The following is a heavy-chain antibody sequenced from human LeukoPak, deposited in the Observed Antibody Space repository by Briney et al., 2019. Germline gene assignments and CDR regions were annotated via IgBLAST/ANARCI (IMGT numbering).Heavy chain of an antibody. CDR3: ASVGLSGYYWDY. D-gene: IGHD3-22*01. CDR2: ISAYNGNT. V-gene: IGHV1-18*01. J-gene: IGHJ4*02. Sequence: ASVKVSRKASGYTFTSYGISWVRQAPGQGLEWMGWISAYNGNTNYAQKLQGRVTMTTGTSTSTAYMELRSLRSDDTAVYYCASVGLSGYYWDYWGQGTLVTVSS. CDR1: GYTFTSYG.